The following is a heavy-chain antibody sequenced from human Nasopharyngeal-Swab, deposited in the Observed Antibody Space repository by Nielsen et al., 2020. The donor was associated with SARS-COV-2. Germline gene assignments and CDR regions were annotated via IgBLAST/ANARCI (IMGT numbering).Heavy chain of an antibody. CDR2: IYYSGST. CDR3: ARVYFGAIFGLVDWFDP. V-gene: IGHV4-31*03. J-gene: IGHJ5*02. D-gene: IGHD3-9*01. Sequence: SETLSLTCTVSGGSISSGGYYWSWICQHPGKCLEWIGYIYYSGSTYYNPSLKSRVTISVDTSKNQFSLKLSSVTAAATAVYDCARVYFGAIFGLVDWFDPWGQGTLVTVSS. CDR1: GGSISSGGYY.